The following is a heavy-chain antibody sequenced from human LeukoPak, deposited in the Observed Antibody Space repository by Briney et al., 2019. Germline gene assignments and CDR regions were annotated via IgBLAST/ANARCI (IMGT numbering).Heavy chain of an antibody. D-gene: IGHD6-19*01. Sequence: PGGSLRLSCAASGFTFSSYSMSWVRQAPGKGLGWVSAISGSGSSTYYADSVKRRFTISSDNSKNTLYLQMNSLRAEDTAVYYCATDTYSSGWLDYWGQGTLVTVSS. J-gene: IGHJ4*02. CDR2: ISGSGSST. CDR3: ATDTYSSGWLDY. V-gene: IGHV3-23*01. CDR1: GFTFSSYS.